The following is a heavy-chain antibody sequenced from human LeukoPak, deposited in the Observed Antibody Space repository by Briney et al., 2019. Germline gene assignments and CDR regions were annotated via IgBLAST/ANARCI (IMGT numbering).Heavy chain of an antibody. CDR2: IYYSGST. D-gene: IGHD2-8*01. CDR3: ARDNMLQWPPDY. J-gene: IGHJ4*02. V-gene: IGHV4-39*02. Sequence: SETLSLTCTVSGGSISSSSYYWGWIRQPPGKGLEWIGSIYYSGSTYYNPSLKSRVTISVDTSKNQFSLKLSSVTATDTAFYYCARDNMLQWPPDYWGQGTLVTVSS. CDR1: GGSISSSSYY.